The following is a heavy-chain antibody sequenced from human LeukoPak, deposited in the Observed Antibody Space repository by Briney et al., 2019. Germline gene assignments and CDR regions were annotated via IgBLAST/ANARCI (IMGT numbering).Heavy chain of an antibody. V-gene: IGHV1-46*01. J-gene: IGHJ3*02. CDR2: INPSGGST. CDR1: GYTFTSYY. D-gene: IGHD3-3*01. CDR3: ARVRVKDYDFWSCYYSNDAFDI. Sequence: ASVKVSCKASGYTFTSYYMHWVRQAPGQGLEWMGIINPSGGSTSYAQKFQGRVTMTMDTATSTVYMELSSLRSEDTAVYYCARVRVKDYDFWSCYYSNDAFDIWGQGTMVTVSS.